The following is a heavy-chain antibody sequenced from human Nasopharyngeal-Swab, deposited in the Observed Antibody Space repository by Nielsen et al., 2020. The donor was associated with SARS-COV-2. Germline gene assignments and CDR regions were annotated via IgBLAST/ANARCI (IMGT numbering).Heavy chain of an antibody. J-gene: IGHJ4*02. CDR3: ARRDSSGYYGSGFDY. CDR2: IYPGDSDT. D-gene: IGHD3-22*01. Sequence: GGSLRLSCKGPGYSFTSYWIGWVRQMPGKGLEWMGIIYPGDSDTRYSPSFQGQVAISADKSISTAYLQWSSLKASDTAMYYCARRDSSGYYGSGFDYWGQGTLVTVSS. CDR1: GYSFTSYW. V-gene: IGHV5-51*01.